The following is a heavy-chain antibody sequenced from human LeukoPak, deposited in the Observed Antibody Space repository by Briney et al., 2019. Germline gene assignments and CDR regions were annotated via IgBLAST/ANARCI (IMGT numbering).Heavy chain of an antibody. J-gene: IGHJ3*02. Sequence: GGSLRLSCAASGFTFSSYAMSWVRQAPGKGLEWVSAISGSGGSTYYADSVKGRFTISRDNSKNTLYLQMNSLRAEDTAVYYCAKTLRYFDWSPGDAFGIWGQGTMVTVSS. CDR3: AKTLRYFDWSPGDAFGI. CDR2: ISGSGGST. V-gene: IGHV3-23*01. CDR1: GFTFSSYA. D-gene: IGHD3-9*01.